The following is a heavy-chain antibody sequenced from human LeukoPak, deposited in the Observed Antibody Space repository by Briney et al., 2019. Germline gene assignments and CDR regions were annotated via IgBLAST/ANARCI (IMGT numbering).Heavy chain of an antibody. CDR1: GGSISNYY. J-gene: IGHJ3*02. CDR3: ARLYYYGSGMFSAFDI. CDR2: IYTSGNT. V-gene: IGHV4-4*07. D-gene: IGHD3-10*01. Sequence: PSETLSLTCTVSGGSISNYYWSWIRQPAGKGLEWIGRIYTSGNTNYNPSLKSRVTMSVDTSENQVSLKLSSMTAADTAVYYCARLYYYGSGMFSAFDIWGQGTVVTVSS.